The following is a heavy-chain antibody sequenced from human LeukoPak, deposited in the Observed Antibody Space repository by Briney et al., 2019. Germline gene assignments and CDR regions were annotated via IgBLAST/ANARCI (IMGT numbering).Heavy chain of an antibody. CDR1: GFTFSSYA. D-gene: IGHD5-24*01. Sequence: GGSLRLSCAASGFTFSSYAMSWVRQAPGKGLEWVSAISGSGGSTYYADSVKGRFTISRDNAKNSLYLQMNSLRAEDTALYYCAKAGDGYNPNYFDYWGQGTLVTVSS. J-gene: IGHJ4*02. CDR3: AKAGDGYNPNYFDY. CDR2: ISGSGGST. V-gene: IGHV3-23*01.